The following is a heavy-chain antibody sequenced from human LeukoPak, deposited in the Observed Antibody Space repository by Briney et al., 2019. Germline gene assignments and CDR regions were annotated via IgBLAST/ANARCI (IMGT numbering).Heavy chain of an antibody. CDR3: ARRDGYCSSTSCYADYYYGMDV. CDR1: GYTFTGYY. CDR2: INPNSGGT. V-gene: IGHV1-2*04. D-gene: IGHD2-2*01. J-gene: IGHJ6*02. Sequence: ASVKVSCKASGYTFTGYYMHWVRQAPGQGLEWMGWINPNSGGTNYAQKFQGWVTMTRDTSISTAYMELSSLKASDTAMYYCARRDGYCSSTSCYADYYYGMDVWGQGTTVTVSS.